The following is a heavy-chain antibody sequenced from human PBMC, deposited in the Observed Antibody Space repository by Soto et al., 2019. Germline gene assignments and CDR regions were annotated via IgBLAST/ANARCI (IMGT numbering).Heavy chain of an antibody. CDR1: GATVRSNH. CDR2: IYGNGRT. D-gene: IGHD4-17*01. CDR3: ARDLPDVGDYLR. J-gene: IGHJ4*02. Sequence: DVQVVESGGGLVQPGGSLRLSCAVSGATVRSNHMSWVRQAPGKGLECVSVIYGNGRTYYADSVKGRFTVSRDNSETTVYHQMNSLTDEDTAVYYCARDLPDVGDYLRWGQGTLVTVSS. V-gene: IGHV3-66*01.